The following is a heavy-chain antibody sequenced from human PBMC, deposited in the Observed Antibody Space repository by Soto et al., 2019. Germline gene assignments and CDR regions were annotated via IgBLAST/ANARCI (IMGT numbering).Heavy chain of an antibody. CDR1: GGSISSYY. Sequence: PSETLSLTCTVSGGSISSYYWGWIRQPPGKGLEWIGSIYYSGSTYYNPSLKSRVTISVDTSKNQFSLKLSSVTAADTAVYYCASGDYGSGSYYNRYYYYGMDVWGQGTTVTVSS. J-gene: IGHJ6*02. D-gene: IGHD3-10*01. CDR3: ASGDYGSGSYYNRYYYYGMDV. CDR2: IYYSGST. V-gene: IGHV4-39*01.